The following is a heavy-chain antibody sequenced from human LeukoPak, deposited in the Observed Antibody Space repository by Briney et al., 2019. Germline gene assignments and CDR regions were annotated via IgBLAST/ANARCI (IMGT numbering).Heavy chain of an antibody. D-gene: IGHD4-17*01. CDR1: RFTFSSYE. V-gene: IGHV3-30*18. Sequence: GGSLRLSCAASRFTFSSYEMTWVRQAPGKGLEWVGVISDDGRRKDYADSVKGRFTISRDNSKDTLYLQMNSLRAEDTAVYYCAKRPSDYGDYVSYFDYWGQGTLVTVSS. CDR2: ISDDGRRK. J-gene: IGHJ4*02. CDR3: AKRPSDYGDYVSYFDY.